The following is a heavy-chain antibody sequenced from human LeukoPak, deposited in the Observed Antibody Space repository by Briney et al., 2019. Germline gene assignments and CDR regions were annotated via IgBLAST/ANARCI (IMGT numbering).Heavy chain of an antibody. CDR2: IIVGSGNT. CDR3: AADSPYDFWSGQTRGFDY. Sequence: TQTVSCKASGFTFTSSAMQWVRQARGQRLEWIGWIIVGSGNTNYAQKLQERVTITRDITTSTAYMELSSLRSEDTAVYYCAADSPYDFWSGQTRGFDYWGQGTLVTVSS. V-gene: IGHV1-58*02. J-gene: IGHJ4*02. CDR1: GFTFTSSA. D-gene: IGHD3-3*01.